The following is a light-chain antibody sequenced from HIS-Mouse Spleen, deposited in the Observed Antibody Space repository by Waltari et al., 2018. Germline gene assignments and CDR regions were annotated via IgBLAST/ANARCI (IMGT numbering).Light chain of an antibody. Sequence: SYVLTQPPSVSVAPGKTARITCGGNNIGSKSVHWYQQKPGQAAVLVVYDDRDRPSGVPERFSGSNSGNTATLTVSRVEAGDEADYYCQVWDSSSDHVVFGGGTKLTVL. CDR1: NIGSKS. J-gene: IGLJ2*01. CDR2: DDR. V-gene: IGLV3-21*03. CDR3: QVWDSSSDHVV.